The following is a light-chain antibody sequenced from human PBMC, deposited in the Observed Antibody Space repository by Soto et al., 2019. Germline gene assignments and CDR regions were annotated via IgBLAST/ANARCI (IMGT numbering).Light chain of an antibody. CDR1: QSVSSN. CDR2: GAS. J-gene: IGKJ5*01. V-gene: IGKV3-15*01. CDR3: QQRSNWPPLIT. Sequence: EIVMTQSPATLSVSLWERANLSCRASQSVSSNLAWYQLKPGQAPRLLIYGASTRATGIPARFSGSGSGTDITLTISSLEPEDFAVYYCQQRSNWPPLITFGQGTRLEIK.